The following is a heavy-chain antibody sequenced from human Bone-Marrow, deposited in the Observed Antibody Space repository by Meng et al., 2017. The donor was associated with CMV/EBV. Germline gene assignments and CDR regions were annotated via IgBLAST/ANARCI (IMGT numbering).Heavy chain of an antibody. CDR3: ARDRMMFGLDV. J-gene: IGHJ6*02. CDR2: IRSKTYGGTT. CDR1: GFTFSSYA. D-gene: IGHD3-10*02. Sequence: GGSLRLSCAASGFTFSSYAMSWVRQAPGKGLEWVGFIRSKTYGGTTQYAASVKGRFTISRDDSKTIAYLQMNSLKTEDTAVYYCARDRMMFGLDVWGQGTTVTVSS. V-gene: IGHV3-49*04.